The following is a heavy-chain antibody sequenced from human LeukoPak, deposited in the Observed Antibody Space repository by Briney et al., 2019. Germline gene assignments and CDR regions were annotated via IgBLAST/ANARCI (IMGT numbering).Heavy chain of an antibody. CDR2: ISSDGNDT. V-gene: IGHV3-30*03. Sequence: GGSLRLSCAASGVTFSSYGMHWVRQAPGKGLEWVALISSDGNDTLYGASVKGRFTISRDDSKSTLYLQMNSLRAEDTAVYYCTTKVIRGNSGDDYDDWGQGTLVTVSS. CDR1: GVTFSSYG. CDR3: TTKVIRGNSGDDYDD. D-gene: IGHD5-12*01. J-gene: IGHJ4*02.